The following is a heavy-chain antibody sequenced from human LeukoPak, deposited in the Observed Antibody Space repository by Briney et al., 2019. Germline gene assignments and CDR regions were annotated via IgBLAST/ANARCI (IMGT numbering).Heavy chain of an antibody. CDR2: IYTSGST. Sequence: SETLSLTCTVSGGSISSYYWSWIRQPAGKGLEWIGRIYTSGSTNYNPSLKSRVTMSVDTSKNQFSLKLSSVTAADTAVYYCARGSDSSGWYLVDYWGQGTLVTVSS. CDR3: ARGSDSSGWYLVDY. V-gene: IGHV4-4*07. J-gene: IGHJ4*02. CDR1: GGSISSYY. D-gene: IGHD6-19*01.